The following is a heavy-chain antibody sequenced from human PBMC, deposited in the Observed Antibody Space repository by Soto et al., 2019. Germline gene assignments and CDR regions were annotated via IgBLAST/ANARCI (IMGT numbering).Heavy chain of an antibody. J-gene: IGHJ4*02. CDR3: ATVPFYSGYDYPLMGCYFDY. CDR1: GYTFTSYY. CDR2: INPSGGST. V-gene: IGHV1-46*01. Sequence: ASVKVSCKASGYTFTSYYMHWVRQAPGQGLEWMGIINPSGGSTSYAQKYQGRVTMTTDTSTSTDYMELSSLRSEDTAVYYCATVPFYSGYDYPLMGCYFDYWGQGTLVTVSS. D-gene: IGHD5-12*01.